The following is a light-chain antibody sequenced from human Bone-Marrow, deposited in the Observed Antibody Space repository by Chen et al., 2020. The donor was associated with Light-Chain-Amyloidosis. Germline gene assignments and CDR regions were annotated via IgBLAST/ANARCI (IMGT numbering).Light chain of an antibody. V-gene: IGKV3-15*01. Sequence: EIVMTQSPATLSVSPGDRAPVSCRPSVRVSTNLAWYQHKPGQAPRLLIYGASTRATGIPARFSGSGSGTEFTLTISSVQSEDFGLYFCQQYNKWPPITFGQGTRLGIK. J-gene: IGKJ5*01. CDR3: QQYNKWPPIT. CDR2: GAS. CDR1: VRVSTN.